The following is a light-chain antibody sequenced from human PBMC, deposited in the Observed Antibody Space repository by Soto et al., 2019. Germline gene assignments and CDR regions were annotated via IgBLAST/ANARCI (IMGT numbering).Light chain of an antibody. V-gene: IGKV1-5*03. J-gene: IGKJ5*01. CDR1: QSISLW. CDR2: KAS. Sequence: DIQMTQSPSTLSASVGDRVTITCRASQSISLWLAWYQQKPGKAPKLLIYKASSLESGVPSRFSGSGSGTEFTLTISSLQPDDFATYYCQHYNSYSITFGQGTRLEIK. CDR3: QHYNSYSIT.